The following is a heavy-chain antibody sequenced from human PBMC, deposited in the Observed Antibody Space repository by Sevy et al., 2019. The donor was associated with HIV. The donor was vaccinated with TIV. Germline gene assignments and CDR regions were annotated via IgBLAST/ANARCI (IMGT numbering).Heavy chain of an antibody. CDR2: ISSNSDTI. Sequence: GGSLRLSCAASGFSISDYYMSWIRQAPGKGPQWISYISSNSDTIYYTHSVKGRFTISRDNAKNSLYLQMSSLRAEDTAIYYCARDHVKDGDLGDYYYYAMDVWGRGTTVTVSS. V-gene: IGHV3-11*01. CDR3: ARDHVKDGDLGDYYYYAMDV. J-gene: IGHJ6*02. D-gene: IGHD4-17*01. CDR1: GFSISDYY.